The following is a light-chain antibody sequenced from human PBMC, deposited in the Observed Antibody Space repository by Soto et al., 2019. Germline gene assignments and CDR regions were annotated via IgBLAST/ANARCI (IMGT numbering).Light chain of an antibody. CDR3: QQRSNWPPVT. J-gene: IGKJ3*01. V-gene: IGKV3-11*01. CDR1: QSVSSY. Sequence: EIVLTQSPATLSLSPGERATLSFMASQSVSSYLAWYQQKPGQAPRLLIYDASNRATGIPARFSGSGSGTDFTLTISSLEPEDFAVYYCQQRSNWPPVTFGPGTKV. CDR2: DAS.